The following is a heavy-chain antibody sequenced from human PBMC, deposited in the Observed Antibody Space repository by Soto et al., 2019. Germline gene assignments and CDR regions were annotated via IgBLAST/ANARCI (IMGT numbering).Heavy chain of an antibody. J-gene: IGHJ4*02. CDR1: GGSISSSSYY. Sequence: SETLSLTCTVSGGSISSSSYYWGWIRQPPGKGLEWIGEINHSGSTNYNPSLKSRVTISVDTSKNQFSLKLSSVTAADTAVYYCARGRIAVARRYFDYWGQGTLVTVSS. CDR2: INHSGST. D-gene: IGHD6-19*01. CDR3: ARGRIAVARRYFDY. V-gene: IGHV4-39*07.